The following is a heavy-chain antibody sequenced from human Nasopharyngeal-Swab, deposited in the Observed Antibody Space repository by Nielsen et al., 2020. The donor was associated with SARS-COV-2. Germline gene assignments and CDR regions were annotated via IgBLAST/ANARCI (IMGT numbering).Heavy chain of an antibody. Sequence: SETLSLTCTVSGGSISSGSYYWSWIRQPAGKGLEWIGRILTNGSTNYNPSLKSRITISVDTSKNQFSLRLSSVTAADTAVYYCAKKDKLQHLDAFDIWGQGTVATVSS. CDR2: ILTNGST. J-gene: IGHJ3*02. D-gene: IGHD6-13*01. V-gene: IGHV4-61*02. CDR1: GGSISSGSYY. CDR3: AKKDKLQHLDAFDI.